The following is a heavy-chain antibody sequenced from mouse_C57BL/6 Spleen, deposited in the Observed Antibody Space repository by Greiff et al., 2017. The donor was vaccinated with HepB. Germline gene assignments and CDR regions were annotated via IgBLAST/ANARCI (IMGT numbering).Heavy chain of an antibody. CDR3: TTRYYVSSLLDY. Sequence: EVKLVESGAELVRPGASVKLSCTASGFNIKDDYMHWVKQRPEQGLEWIGWIDPENGDTEYASKFQGKATITADTSSNTAYLQLSSLTSEDTAVYYCTTRYYVSSLLDYWGQGTTLTVSS. D-gene: IGHD1-1*01. CDR1: GFNIKDDY. J-gene: IGHJ2*01. CDR2: IDPENGDT. V-gene: IGHV14-4*01.